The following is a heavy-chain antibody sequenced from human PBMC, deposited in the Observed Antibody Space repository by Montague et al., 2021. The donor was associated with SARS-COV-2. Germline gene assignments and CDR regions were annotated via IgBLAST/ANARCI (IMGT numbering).Heavy chain of an antibody. CDR3: ARGVVGEDWEDGKIRDFSWFDP. V-gene: IGHV4-4*02. CDR1: GDSISRRSW. J-gene: IGHJ5*02. CDR2: DYHTGST. D-gene: IGHD1-26*01. Sequence: SETLSLTCAVSGDSISRRSWWSWVHQSPGKGLGWIADDYHTGSTNYNSSLASRVILSVDQSNNQSSLMLTSVTAADTAVYFCARGVVGEDWEDGKIRDFSWFDPWGQGILVTVPS.